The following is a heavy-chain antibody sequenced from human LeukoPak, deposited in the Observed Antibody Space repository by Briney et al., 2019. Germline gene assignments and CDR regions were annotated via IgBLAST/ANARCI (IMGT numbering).Heavy chain of an antibody. V-gene: IGHV3-30-3*01. CDR3: AREDYSRIYFDY. Sequence: GGSLRLSCAASGFTFRSYAMHWVRQAPGKGLEWVAVISYDGSNKYYADSVKGRFTISRDNSKNTLYLQMDSLRAEDTAVYYCAREDYSRIYFDYWGQGTLVTVSS. CDR1: GFTFRSYA. J-gene: IGHJ4*02. D-gene: IGHD2-21*01. CDR2: ISYDGSNK.